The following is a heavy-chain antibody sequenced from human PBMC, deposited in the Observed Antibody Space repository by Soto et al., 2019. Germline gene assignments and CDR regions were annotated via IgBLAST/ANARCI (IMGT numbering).Heavy chain of an antibody. V-gene: IGHV1-18*01. D-gene: IGHD4-17*01. J-gene: IGHJ4*02. CDR1: GYTFTSYG. Sequence: QVQLVQSGAEVKKPGASVKVSCKASGYTFTSYGISWVRQAPGQGLEWMGWISAYNGNTNYAQKLQGRVTMTTDTSXXTAYMELRSLRSDDTAVYYCARPIYAVTRYYYFDYWGQGTLVTVSS. CDR3: ARPIYAVTRYYYFDY. CDR2: ISAYNGNT.